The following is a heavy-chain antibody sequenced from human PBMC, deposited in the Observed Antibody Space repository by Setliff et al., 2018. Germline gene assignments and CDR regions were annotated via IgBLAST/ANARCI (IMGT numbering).Heavy chain of an antibody. J-gene: IGHJ4*02. CDR3: ARAGLAAAGRKGVFDH. CDR1: GYSFTSHY. V-gene: IGHV1-46*01. CDR2: INPGGLSS. Sequence: WASVKVSCKTSGYSFTSHYMHWVRQAPGQGLEWMGIINPGGLSSSSTQKFEGRVTMTRDTSTSTVYMELTSLTSDDTAVYYCARAGLAAAGRKGVFDHWGQGTLVTVSS. D-gene: IGHD6-25*01.